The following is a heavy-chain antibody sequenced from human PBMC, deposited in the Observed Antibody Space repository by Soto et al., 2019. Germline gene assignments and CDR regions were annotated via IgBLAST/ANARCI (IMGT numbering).Heavy chain of an antibody. CDR1: GYTFTSYY. D-gene: IGHD6-13*01. Sequence: GASVKVSCKASGYTFTSYYMHWVRQAPGQGLEWMGIINPSGGSTSYAQKFQGGVTMTRDTSTSTVYMELSSLRSEDTAVYYCARRIAAAGTDYYYYYGMDFWGQGTTVTGSS. J-gene: IGHJ6*02. CDR2: INPSGGST. V-gene: IGHV1-46*01. CDR3: ARRIAAAGTDYYYYYGMDF.